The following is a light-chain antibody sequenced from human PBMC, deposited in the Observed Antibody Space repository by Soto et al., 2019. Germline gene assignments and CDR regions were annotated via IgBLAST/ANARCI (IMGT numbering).Light chain of an antibody. CDR2: STS. V-gene: IGKV1-39*01. J-gene: IGKJ1*01. CDR3: EQSDSIPHT. CDR1: QSIRLY. Sequence: DIQMTQSPSFLSASVGDRVTITCRASQSIRLYLNWYQQKSGRGPKLLISSTSSLQSGVPSRVTGSGSGTDYTLNISSLQTEEFATDYGEQSDSIPHTCSQAPKVDVK.